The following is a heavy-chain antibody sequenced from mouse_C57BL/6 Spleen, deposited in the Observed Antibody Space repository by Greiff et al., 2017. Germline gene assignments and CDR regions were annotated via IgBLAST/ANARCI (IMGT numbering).Heavy chain of an antibody. CDR2: IRSKSNNYAT. V-gene: IGHV10-1*01. D-gene: IGHD3-2*02. CDR3: VSGGAQATYYYAMDY. Sequence: EVQRVESGGGLVQPKGSLKLSCAASGFSFNTYAMNWVRQAPGKGLEWVARIRSKSNNYATYYADSVKDRFTISRDDSESMLYLQMNNLKTEDTAMYYCVSGGAQATYYYAMDYWGQGTSVTVSS. J-gene: IGHJ4*01. CDR1: GFSFNTYA.